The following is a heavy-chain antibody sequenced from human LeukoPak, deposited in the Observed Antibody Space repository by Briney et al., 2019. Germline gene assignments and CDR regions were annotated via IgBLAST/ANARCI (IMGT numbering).Heavy chain of an antibody. D-gene: IGHD6-6*01. Sequence: KTSQTLSLTCTVAGGSISSGGYYWSWLRQHPGKGLEWIRYIYYSGSTYYNPSLKSRVTISVDTSKNQFSLKLNSVTAADTAVYYCASPVRDYWGQGTLVTVSS. J-gene: IGHJ4*02. CDR1: GGSISSGGYY. CDR2: IYYSGST. CDR3: ASPVRDY. V-gene: IGHV4-31*03.